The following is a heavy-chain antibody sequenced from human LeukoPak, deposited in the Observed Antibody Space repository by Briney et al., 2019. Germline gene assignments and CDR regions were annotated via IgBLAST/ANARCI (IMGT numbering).Heavy chain of an antibody. CDR3: ATLSDILTGQNWFDP. J-gene: IGHJ5*02. D-gene: IGHD3-9*01. V-gene: IGHV1-24*01. Sequence: ASVKVSFKASGYTFTGYYMHWVRQAPGKGLEWMGGFDPEDGETIYAQKFQGRVTMTEDTSTDTAYMELSSLRSEDTAVYYCATLSDILTGQNWFDPWGQGTLVTVSS. CDR2: FDPEDGET. CDR1: GYTFTGYY.